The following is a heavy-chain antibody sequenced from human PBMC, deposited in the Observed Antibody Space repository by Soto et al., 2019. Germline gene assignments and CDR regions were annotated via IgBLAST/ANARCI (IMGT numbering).Heavy chain of an antibody. CDR2: INSDGSTT. CDR1: GFTFSNSW. Sequence: GGSLRLSCAASGFTFSNSWRHWVRQAPGKGLVWVSYINSDGSTTTYADSVKGRFTISRDNAKNTVYLQITSLTAEDTAVYYCARDRSYTTDYWGQGTLVTVSS. J-gene: IGHJ4*02. CDR3: ARDRSYTTDY. V-gene: IGHV3-74*01. D-gene: IGHD1-26*01.